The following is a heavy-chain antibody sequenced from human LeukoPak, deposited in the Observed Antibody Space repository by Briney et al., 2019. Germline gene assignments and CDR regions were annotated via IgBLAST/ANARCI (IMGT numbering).Heavy chain of an antibody. CDR2: IYRSGST. Sequence: PSETLSLACSGSNYSISNSLYWGWLRQPPGKGLEWIGSIYRSGSTFYNPSLKSRVTISLDTSKNQFSLKLSSVTAADTAVYFCARGTYGYYMDVWGKGTTVTVSS. CDR1: NYSISNSLY. D-gene: IGHD4-17*01. CDR3: ARGTYGYYMDV. J-gene: IGHJ6*03. V-gene: IGHV4-38-2*02.